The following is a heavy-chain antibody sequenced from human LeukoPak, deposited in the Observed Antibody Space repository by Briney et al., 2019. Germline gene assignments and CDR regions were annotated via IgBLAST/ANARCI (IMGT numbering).Heavy chain of an antibody. D-gene: IGHD3-22*01. CDR1: GFTFSSYW. CDR2: INSDGSST. V-gene: IGHV3-74*01. Sequence: PGGSLRLSCAASGFTFSSYWMHWVRQAPGKGPVWVSRINSDGSSTSYADSVKGRFTISRDNAKNTLYLQMNSLRAEDTAVYYCARGYYDSSGYCSDAFDIWGQGTMVTVSS. CDR3: ARGYYDSSGYCSDAFDI. J-gene: IGHJ3*02.